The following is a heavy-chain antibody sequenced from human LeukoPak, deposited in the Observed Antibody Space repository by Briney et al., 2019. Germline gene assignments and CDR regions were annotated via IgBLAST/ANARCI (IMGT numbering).Heavy chain of an antibody. V-gene: IGHV4-59*01. J-gene: IGHJ4*02. CDR3: GRLLYPISPLDY. D-gene: IGHD2-21*01. CDR1: GGSISRYY. CDR2: IYYSGST. Sequence: SETLSLTCTVSGGSISRYYWSWIRQPPGKGLEWIGYIYYSGSTNYNPSLKSRVTISVDTSKNQFSLKLSSVTAADTAVYYCGRLLYPISPLDYWGQGTLVTVSS.